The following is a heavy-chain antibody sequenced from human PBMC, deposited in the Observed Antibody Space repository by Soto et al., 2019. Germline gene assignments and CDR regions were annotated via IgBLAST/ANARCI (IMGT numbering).Heavy chain of an antibody. V-gene: IGHV3-23*01. CDR2: ISFSGNSP. J-gene: IGHJ4*02. Sequence: EVQLLESGGDLVQPGGSLRLSCAASGFMFSDFAMTWVRQVPGKGLEWVSSISFSGNSPYYADAVKGRFGISRDNSKNTLYRQMHGLRAEDTAIYYCAKRGSSGGDGGPFYFAYWGQGTQVTFAS. CDR3: AKRGSSGGDGGPFYFAY. D-gene: IGHD2-21*01. CDR1: GFMFSDFA.